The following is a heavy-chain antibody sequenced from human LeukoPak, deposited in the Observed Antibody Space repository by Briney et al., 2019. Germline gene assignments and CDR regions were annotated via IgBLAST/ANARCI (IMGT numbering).Heavy chain of an antibody. J-gene: IGHJ5*02. V-gene: IGHV4-34*01. Sequence: SETLSLTCAVYGGSFSGYYWSWIRQPPGKGLEWIGEINHNGSTNYNPSLKSRVTISIDTSKNQFSLKLSSVTAADTAVYYCARGDCSSTSCYLSDWFDPWGQGTLVTVSS. CDR1: GGSFSGYY. CDR2: INHNGST. D-gene: IGHD2-2*01. CDR3: ARGDCSSTSCYLSDWFDP.